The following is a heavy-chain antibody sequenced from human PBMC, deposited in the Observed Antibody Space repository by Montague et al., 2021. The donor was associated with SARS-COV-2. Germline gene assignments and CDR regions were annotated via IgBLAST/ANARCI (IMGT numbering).Heavy chain of an antibody. V-gene: IGHV6-1*01. D-gene: IGHD2-2*01. CDR3: ARIPVGSKYYFDF. CDR1: GDSVSRNSAT. Sequence: CAISGDSVSRNSATWNWIRQSPSRGLEWLGRTYYRSKWYNDYAESVKGRITIDPDTSKHQFSLHLNSVTPEDTAVYYCARIPVGSKYYFDFWGQGTLVTVSS. CDR2: TYYRSKWYN. J-gene: IGHJ4*02.